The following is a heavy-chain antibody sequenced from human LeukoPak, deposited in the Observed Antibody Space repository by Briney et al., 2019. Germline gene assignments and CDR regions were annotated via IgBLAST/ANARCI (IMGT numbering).Heavy chain of an antibody. D-gene: IGHD6-19*01. CDR3: ARHGSGWTFDY. J-gene: IGHJ4*02. CDR2: IYNSGSP. Sequence: SETLSLTCTVSGGSISSYYWSWIRQPPGKGLEWIGYIYNSGSPTFNPSLKNRVTISLDTSKNQFSLNLRSVTAADTAVYYCARHGSGWTFDYWGQGTLVTVSS. CDR1: GGSISSYY. V-gene: IGHV4-59*08.